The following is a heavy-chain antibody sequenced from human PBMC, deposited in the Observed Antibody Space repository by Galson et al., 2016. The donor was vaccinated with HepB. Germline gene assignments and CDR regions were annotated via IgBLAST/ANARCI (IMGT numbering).Heavy chain of an antibody. CDR1: GFTFSSYW. Sequence: SLRLSCAASGFTFSSYWMTWVRQAPGKGLEWVANINRDGSVKYYVDSVMGRFTISRDNAKNSLFLQMNSLRAEDTAVYFCARDETPGDRSAYYDALDHWGQGTLVTVSS. D-gene: IGHD3-22*01. CDR2: INRDGSVK. CDR3: ARDETPGDRSAYYDALDH. J-gene: IGHJ4*02. V-gene: IGHV3-7*01.